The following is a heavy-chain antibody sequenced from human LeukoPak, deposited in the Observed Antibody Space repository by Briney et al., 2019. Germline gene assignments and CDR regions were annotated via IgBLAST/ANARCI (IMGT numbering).Heavy chain of an antibody. V-gene: IGHV1-2*04. CDR3: ARALSGYSSSWYSFDAFDI. J-gene: IGHJ3*02. D-gene: IGHD6-13*01. Sequence: ASVKVSCKASGYTFTGYYMHWVRQAPGQGLEWMGWINPSSGGTNYAQKFQGWVTMTRDTSISTAYMELSRLRSDDTAVYYCARALSGYSSSWYSFDAFDIWGQGTMVTVSS. CDR2: INPSSGGT. CDR1: GYTFTGYY.